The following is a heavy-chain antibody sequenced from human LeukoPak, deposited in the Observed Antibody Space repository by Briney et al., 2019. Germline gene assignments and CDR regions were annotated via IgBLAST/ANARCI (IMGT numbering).Heavy chain of an antibody. CDR1: GYTFTSYG. D-gene: IGHD5-18*01. V-gene: IGHV1-18*01. J-gene: IGHJ4*02. CDR2: ISAYNGNT. Sequence: ASVKVSCKASGYTFTSYGISWVRQAPGQGLEWMGWISAYNGNTNYAQKLQGRVTMTTDTSTSTAYMELRSLRSDDTAVYYCGGVRRFSFCFSLWGGGFDYWGQGTLVTVSS. CDR3: GGVRRFSFCFSLWGGGFDY.